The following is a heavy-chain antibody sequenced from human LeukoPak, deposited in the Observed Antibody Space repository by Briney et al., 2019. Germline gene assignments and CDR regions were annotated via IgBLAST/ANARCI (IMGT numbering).Heavy chain of an antibody. V-gene: IGHV3-23*01. CDR2: ISGSGGST. D-gene: IGHD3-22*01. J-gene: IGHJ4*02. CDR1: GYTFSSYA. Sequence: SCKASGYTFSSYAMSWVRQAPGKGLEWVSAISGSGGSTYYADSVKGRFTISRDNSKNTLYLQMNSLRAEDTAVYYCAKGAYYYDSSGYYYWGQGTLVTVSS. CDR3: AKGAYYYDSSGYYY.